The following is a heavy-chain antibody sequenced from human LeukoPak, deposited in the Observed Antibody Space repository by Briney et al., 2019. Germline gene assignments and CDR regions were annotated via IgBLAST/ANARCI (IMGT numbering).Heavy chain of an antibody. CDR2: IYYSGTT. D-gene: IGHD6-13*01. V-gene: IGHV4-39*07. J-gene: IGHJ4*02. Sequence: SETLSLTCTVSGGSISSYWGWIRQPPGKGLEWIGSIYYSGTTYYNPSLKSRVTISVDTSKNQFSLKLSSVTAADTAVYYCAREEQLETFDYWGQGTLVTVSS. CDR1: GGSISSY. CDR3: AREEQLETFDY.